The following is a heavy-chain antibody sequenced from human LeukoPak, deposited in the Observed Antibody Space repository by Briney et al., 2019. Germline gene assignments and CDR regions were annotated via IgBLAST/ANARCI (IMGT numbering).Heavy chain of an antibody. Sequence: TGGSLRLSCAASGFTFSSYAMSWVRQAPGKGLEWVSAISINTYYPDSVKGRFTISRDTSRNTLYLQMHSLRAEDTAVYYCARLISTSSSRFSDYWGQGTPVTVSS. CDR1: GFTFSSYA. J-gene: IGHJ4*02. CDR3: ARLISTSSSRFSDY. CDR2: ISINT. V-gene: IGHV3-23*01. D-gene: IGHD6-6*01.